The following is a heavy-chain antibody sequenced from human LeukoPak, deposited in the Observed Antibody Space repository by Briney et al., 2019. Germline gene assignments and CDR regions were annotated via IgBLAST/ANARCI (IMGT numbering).Heavy chain of an antibody. Sequence: ASVKVSCKASGYTFTSYDINWVRQATGQGLEWMGWMNPNSGNTGYAQKFQGRVTMTRNTSISTAYMELSSLRSEYTAVYYCARNLHYYGIYYYYYGMDVWGQGTTVTVSS. CDR3: ARNLHYYGIYYYYYGMDV. V-gene: IGHV1-8*01. CDR2: MNPNSGNT. D-gene: IGHD3-10*01. J-gene: IGHJ6*02. CDR1: GYTFTSYD.